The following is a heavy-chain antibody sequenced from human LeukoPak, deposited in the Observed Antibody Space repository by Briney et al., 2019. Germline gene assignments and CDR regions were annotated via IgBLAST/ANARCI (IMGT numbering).Heavy chain of an antibody. D-gene: IGHD2-21*02. V-gene: IGHV4-59*01. CDR3: ARESMTAIPGDYYYYMDV. Sequence: VKPSETLSLTCTVSGGSISSYYWSWIRQPPGKGLEWIGYIYYSGSTYYNPSLKSRVTISVDTSKNQFSLKLSSVTAADTAVYYCARESMTAIPGDYYYYMDVWGKGTTVTVSS. CDR1: GGSISSYY. CDR2: IYYSGST. J-gene: IGHJ6*03.